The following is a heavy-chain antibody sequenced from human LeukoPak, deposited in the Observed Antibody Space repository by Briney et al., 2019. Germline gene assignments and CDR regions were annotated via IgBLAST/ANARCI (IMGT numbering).Heavy chain of an antibody. D-gene: IGHD3-9*01. CDR2: ISGSGGST. CDR1: VSPLTTTT. J-gene: IGHJ4*02. V-gene: IGHV3-23*01. CDR3: ATLRYFDWLFGSTLD. Sequence: VPPRRPRSSSSAGPVSPLTTTTVGGARRPRKRERWGVWVISGSGGSTYYADSVKGRFTISRDNSKNTLYLQMNSLRAEDTAVYYCATLRYFDWLFGSTLDWGQGTLVTVSS.